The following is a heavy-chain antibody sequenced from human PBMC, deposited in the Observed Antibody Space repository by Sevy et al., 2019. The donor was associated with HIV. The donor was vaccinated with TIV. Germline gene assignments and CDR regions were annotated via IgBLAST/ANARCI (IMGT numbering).Heavy chain of an antibody. Sequence: GGSLRLSCTASGFTFGDYAMSWFRQAPGKGLEWVGFIRSKAYGGTTEDAASVKGRLTISKDDSKSMAYLQMNSLKTEDTAGDYCPAPHGDCGGGSCEGPNNWFDPWGQGTLVTVSS. CDR1: GFTFGDYA. CDR3: PAPHGDCGGGSCEGPNNWFDP. CDR2: IRSKAYGGTT. D-gene: IGHD2-15*01. J-gene: IGHJ5*02. V-gene: IGHV3-49*03.